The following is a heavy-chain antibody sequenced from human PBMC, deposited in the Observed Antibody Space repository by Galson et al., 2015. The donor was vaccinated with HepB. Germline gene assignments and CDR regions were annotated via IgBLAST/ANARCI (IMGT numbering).Heavy chain of an antibody. CDR2: ISSSRKK. CDR1: GFTFSDYY. D-gene: IGHD2-2*02. Sequence: SLRLSCAAYGFTFSDYYMSWIRQAPGKGLEWVANISSSRKKIYEDSVKSRLTTTRNNDKNSLFLQINSLRADDNAVYYCARNLYLRHPFDYWGQGTLVTVSS. CDR3: ARNLYLRHPFDY. V-gene: IGHV3-11*06. J-gene: IGHJ4*02.